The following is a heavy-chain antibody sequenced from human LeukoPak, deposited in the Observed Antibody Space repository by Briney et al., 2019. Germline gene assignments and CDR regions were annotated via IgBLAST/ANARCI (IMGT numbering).Heavy chain of an antibody. V-gene: IGHV3-15*01. D-gene: IGHD3-22*01. CDR3: TTDVLTGYYDSSGYSGIDY. CDR1: GFTFSNAW. Sequence: PGGSLRLSCAASGFTFSNAWMSWVRQAPGKGLEWDGRIKSKTDGGTTDYAAPVKGRFTISRVDSKNTLYLQMNSLETEDTAVYYCTTDVLTGYYDSSGYSGIDYWGQGTLVTVSS. J-gene: IGHJ4*02. CDR2: IKSKTDGGTT.